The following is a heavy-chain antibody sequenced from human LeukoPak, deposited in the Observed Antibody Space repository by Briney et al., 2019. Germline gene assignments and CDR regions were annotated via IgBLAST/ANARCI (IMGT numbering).Heavy chain of an antibody. CDR2: VYDSGGDT. CDR3: TRNSGWYGTS. V-gene: IGHV3-23*01. CDR1: GFSLSSYE. J-gene: IGHJ4*02. Sequence: TGGSLRLSCIASGFSLSSYEMSWIRQAPGKGLEWVSSVYDSGGDTHYTDSVRGGFTTSPDASKNTLYLQLSSLRAEDTAVYYCTRNSGWYGTSWGQGTLVIVSS. D-gene: IGHD6-19*01.